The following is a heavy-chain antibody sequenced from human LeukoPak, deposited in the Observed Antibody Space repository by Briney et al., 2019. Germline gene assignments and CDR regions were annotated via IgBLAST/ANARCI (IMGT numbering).Heavy chain of an antibody. CDR2: MNPNSGNT. CDR3: ARGHYYYDSSGYYGY. CDR1: GYTFTSYD. J-gene: IGHJ4*02. D-gene: IGHD3-22*01. V-gene: IGHV1-8*02. Sequence: ASVKVSCNASGYTFTSYDINWVRQATGQGLEWMGWMNPNSGNTGSAQKFQGRVTMTRNTSISTAYMELSSLRSEDTGVYYCARGHYYYDSSGYYGYWGQGTLVTVSS.